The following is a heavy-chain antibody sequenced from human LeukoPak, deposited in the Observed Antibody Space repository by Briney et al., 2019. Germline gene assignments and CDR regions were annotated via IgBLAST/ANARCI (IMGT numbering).Heavy chain of an antibody. CDR1: GYTFSSYW. D-gene: IGHD3-3*01. J-gene: IGHJ4*02. V-gene: IGHV5-51*01. CDR2: IYPGDSDT. Sequence: GESLKISCKGPGYTFSSYWIGWVRQMPGKGLEWMGIIYPGDSDTRYSPSLQGQVTISVDTSIGAAYLQWSSLKASDTAIYYCARQNDFRLDYWGQGTLVTVSS. CDR3: ARQNDFRLDY.